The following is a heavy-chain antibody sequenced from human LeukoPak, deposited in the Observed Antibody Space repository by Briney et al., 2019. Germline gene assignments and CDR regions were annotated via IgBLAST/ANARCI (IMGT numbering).Heavy chain of an antibody. J-gene: IGHJ5*02. CDR2: IYHSGST. Sequence: SETLSLTCAVSGYSISSGYYWGWIRQPPGKGLEWIGGIYHSGSTYYNPSLKSRVTISVDTSKNQFSLKLSSVTAADTAVYYCAREQRYDSSGYYYVSSYNWFDPWGQGTLVTVSS. V-gene: IGHV4-38-2*01. CDR3: AREQRYDSSGYYYVSSYNWFDP. D-gene: IGHD3-22*01. CDR1: GYSISSGYY.